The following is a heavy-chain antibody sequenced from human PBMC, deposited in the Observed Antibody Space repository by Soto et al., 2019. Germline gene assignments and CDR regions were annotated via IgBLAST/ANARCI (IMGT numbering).Heavy chain of an antibody. CDR3: ARGLNDDS. J-gene: IGHJ4*02. V-gene: IGHV3-53*01. CDR1: GFSIGGNP. D-gene: IGHD1-1*01. CDR2: IHTVGST. Sequence: GGSLRLSCEVSGFSIGGNPMSWVRQAPGQGLEWVASIHTVGSTYYADSVQGRFTISRDNSKNTLFLQMNSLRVGDTAIYFCARGLNDDSWGQGTLVTVSS.